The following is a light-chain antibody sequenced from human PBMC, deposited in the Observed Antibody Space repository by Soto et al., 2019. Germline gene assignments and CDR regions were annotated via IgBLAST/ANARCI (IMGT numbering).Light chain of an antibody. Sequence: DIQMTQSPSSVSASVSDRFTITCGASQAIDSWLAWYQQKPGEAPKLLIFTGSLLHSGVPPRFSGSGSGTDFTLTISSLQHADFATYYCQQTLSFPPTFGQGTKVDI. CDR3: QQTLSFPPT. V-gene: IGKV1-12*01. CDR2: TGS. J-gene: IGKJ1*01. CDR1: QAIDSW.